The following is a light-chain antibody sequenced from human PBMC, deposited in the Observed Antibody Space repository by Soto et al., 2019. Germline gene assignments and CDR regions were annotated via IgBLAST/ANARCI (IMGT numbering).Light chain of an antibody. CDR2: DAS. J-gene: IGKJ5*01. Sequence: EIVLTQSPGTLSLSPGETDTLSCRASQTVNSDYLAWFQQRPGQAPRLLIYDASNRATGIPARFSGSGSGTDFTLTISSLEPEDFAVYYCQQRSNWPPITFGQGTRLEIK. CDR1: QTVNSDY. V-gene: IGKV3-11*01. CDR3: QQRSNWPPIT.